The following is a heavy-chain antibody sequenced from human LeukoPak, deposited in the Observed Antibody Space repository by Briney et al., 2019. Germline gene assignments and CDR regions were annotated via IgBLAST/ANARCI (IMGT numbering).Heavy chain of an antibody. D-gene: IGHD3-22*01. CDR1: GGSISSSSYY. Sequence: SSETLSLTCTVSGGSISSSSYYWGWIRQPPGKGLEWIGSIYYSGSTYYNPSLKSRVTISVDTSKNQFSLKLSSVTAADTAVYYCASLLKSRYYDSSGYYYGIDYWGQGTLVTVSS. CDR2: IYYSGST. V-gene: IGHV4-39*01. CDR3: ASLLKSRYYDSSGYYYGIDY. J-gene: IGHJ4*02.